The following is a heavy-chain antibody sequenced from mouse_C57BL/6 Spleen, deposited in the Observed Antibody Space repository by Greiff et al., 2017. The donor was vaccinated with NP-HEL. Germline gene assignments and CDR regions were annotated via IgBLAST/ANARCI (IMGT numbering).Heavy chain of an antibody. D-gene: IGHD1-1*01. Sequence: QVQLQQPGAELVKPGASVKLSCKASGYTFTSYWMQWVKQRPGQGLEWIGEIDPSDSYTNYNQKLKGKATLTVDTSSSTAYMQLSSLTSEDSAVYYCASYGSSYYFDYWGQGTTLTVSS. CDR1: GYTFTSYW. CDR2: IDPSDSYT. J-gene: IGHJ2*01. V-gene: IGHV1-50*01. CDR3: ASYGSSYYFDY.